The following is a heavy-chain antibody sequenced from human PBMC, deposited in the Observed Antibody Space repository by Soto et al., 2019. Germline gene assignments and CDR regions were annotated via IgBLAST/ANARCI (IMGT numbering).Heavy chain of an antibody. CDR2: IIPIFGTA. J-gene: IGHJ6*02. D-gene: IGHD3-10*01. CDR3: ARLYGSRSYSYYGMDV. V-gene: IGHV1-69*13. CDR1: GGTFSSYA. Sequence: ASVKVSCKASGGTFSSYAISWVRQAPGQGLEWMGGIIPIFGTANYAQKFQGRVTITADESTSTAYMELSSLRSEHTAVYYCARLYGSRSYSYYGMDVWGQGTTVTVSS.